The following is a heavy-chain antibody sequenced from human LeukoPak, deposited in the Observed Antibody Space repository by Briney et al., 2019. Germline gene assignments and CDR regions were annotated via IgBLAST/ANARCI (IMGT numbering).Heavy chain of an antibody. CDR1: GGSISSGGYY. J-gene: IGHJ3*02. CDR3: AREGIPAAIGGAFDI. D-gene: IGHD2-2*02. Sequence: PSETLSLTCTVSGGSISSGGYYWNWIRQPPGKGLEWIGYIYHSGSTYYNPSLKSRVTISVDRSKNQFSLKLSSVTAADTAVYYCAREGIPAAIGGAFDIWGQGTMVTVSS. V-gene: IGHV4-30-2*01. CDR2: IYHSGST.